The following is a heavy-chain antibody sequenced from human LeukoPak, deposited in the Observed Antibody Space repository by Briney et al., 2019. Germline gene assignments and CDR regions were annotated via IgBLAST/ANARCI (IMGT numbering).Heavy chain of an antibody. CDR1: GDTFTAHY. Sequence: ASVKVSCKASGDTFTAHYIHCVREAPGQGLGWRGLINPNSGGTNYGQKFQGRVTMTRDTSISTAYMELSRLRSDDTAIYYCASLYDSSGYSTFDYWGQGTLVTVSP. V-gene: IGHV1-2*02. D-gene: IGHD3-22*01. CDR2: INPNSGGT. J-gene: IGHJ4*02. CDR3: ASLYDSSGYSTFDY.